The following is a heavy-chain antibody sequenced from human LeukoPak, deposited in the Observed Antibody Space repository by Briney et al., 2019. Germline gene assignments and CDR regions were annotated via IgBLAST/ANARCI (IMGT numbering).Heavy chain of an antibody. D-gene: IGHD3-22*01. J-gene: IGHJ3*02. Sequence: ASVKDSCKASGYTFTSYGISWVRQAPGQGLEWMGWISAYNGNTNYAQKLQGRVTMTTDTSTSTAYMELRSLRSDDTAVYYCARDLTSMIVVVIDAFDIWGQGTMVTVSS. CDR1: GYTFTSYG. V-gene: IGHV1-18*01. CDR3: ARDLTSMIVVVIDAFDI. CDR2: ISAYNGNT.